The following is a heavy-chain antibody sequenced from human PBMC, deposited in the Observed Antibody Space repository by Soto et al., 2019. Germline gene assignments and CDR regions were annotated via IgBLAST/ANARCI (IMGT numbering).Heavy chain of an antibody. D-gene: IGHD4-17*01. J-gene: IGHJ4*02. Sequence: QVQLVQSGAEVKKPGASVKVSCKASGYTFTTYGITWVRQAPGQGLEWMGWISAYSGNTNYAQKSKGRLAVTTETSTNTAYMDLRSLRSDDTAVYYCARVVKAGDYGDYGRYYFDFWGQGTLVTVSS. V-gene: IGHV1-18*04. CDR2: ISAYSGNT. CDR3: ARVVKAGDYGDYGRYYFDF. CDR1: GYTFTTYG.